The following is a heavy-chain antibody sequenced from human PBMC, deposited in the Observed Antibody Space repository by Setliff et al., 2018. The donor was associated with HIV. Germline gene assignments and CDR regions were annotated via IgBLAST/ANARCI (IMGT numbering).Heavy chain of an antibody. CDR3: ERGGGY. CDR2: INPGGSEK. CDR1: GFTFSGYW. Sequence: GGSLRLSCAVSGFTFSGYWMTWVRQAPGKGLEWVASINPGGSEKWYVDSVKGRFTVAGDNTKNSLYLQMNSLRAEDTAVYYCERGGGYWGQGTMVNVSS. J-gene: IGHJ4*02. V-gene: IGHV3-7*04. D-gene: IGHD2-15*01.